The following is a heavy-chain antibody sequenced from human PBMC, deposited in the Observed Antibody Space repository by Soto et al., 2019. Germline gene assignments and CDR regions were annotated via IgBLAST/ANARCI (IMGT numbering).Heavy chain of an antibody. V-gene: IGHV4-59*01. D-gene: IGHD5-12*01. Sequence: PSETLSLTCTVSGGSISSYYWSWIRQPPGKGLEWIGYIYYSGSTNYNPSLKSRVPISVDTSKNQFSLKLSSVTAADTAVYYCARSTSGYDTGSFDYWGQGTLVIVSS. CDR1: GGSISSYY. CDR2: IYYSGST. J-gene: IGHJ4*02. CDR3: ARSTSGYDTGSFDY.